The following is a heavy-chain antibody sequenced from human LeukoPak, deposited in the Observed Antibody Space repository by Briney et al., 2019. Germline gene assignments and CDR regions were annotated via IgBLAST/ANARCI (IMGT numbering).Heavy chain of an antibody. Sequence: SGGSLTLSCAAAGFAFSDYSMNWVRQAPGKGLEWVSYISSSDNTIHYADSVKGRFTISRDNAKNSLYLEMNSLRDEDTAVYYCARVHRGYSYGRLDYWGQGTLVTVSS. CDR1: GFAFSDYS. V-gene: IGHV3-48*02. D-gene: IGHD5-18*01. J-gene: IGHJ4*02. CDR3: ARVHRGYSYGRLDY. CDR2: ISSSDNTI.